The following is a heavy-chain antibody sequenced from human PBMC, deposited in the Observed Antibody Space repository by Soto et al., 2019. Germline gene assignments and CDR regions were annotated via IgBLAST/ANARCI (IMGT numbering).Heavy chain of an antibody. Sequence: KFQGRVTMTRDTSISTSYMELSSLRSDDTAVYYCARVRIQLWYDAFDIWGQGTMVTV. J-gene: IGHJ3*02. CDR3: ARVRIQLWYDAFDI. D-gene: IGHD5-18*01. V-gene: IGHV1-2*02.